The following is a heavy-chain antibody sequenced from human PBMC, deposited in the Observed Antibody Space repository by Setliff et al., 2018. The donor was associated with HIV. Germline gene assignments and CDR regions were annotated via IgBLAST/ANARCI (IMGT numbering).Heavy chain of an antibody. D-gene: IGHD3-10*01. CDR1: GYPFTYRY. CDR2: MNPNSGVS. J-gene: IGHJ6*02. CDR3: ARGKGVGGVIITGGLDV. Sequence: ASVKVSCKASGYPFTYRYLHWVRRAPGQGLEWMGWMNPNSGVSGYALKFHDRVTMTRDTSITTLYMELSSLTSEDTAVYYCARGKGVGGVIITGGLDVWGQGTTVTVSS. V-gene: IGHV1-8*02.